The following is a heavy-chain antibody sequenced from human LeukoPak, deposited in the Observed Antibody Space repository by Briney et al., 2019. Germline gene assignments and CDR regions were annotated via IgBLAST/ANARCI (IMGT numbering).Heavy chain of an antibody. D-gene: IGHD2-15*01. V-gene: IGHV4-39*01. CDR2: IYHSGST. J-gene: IGHJ4*02. CDR3: ARRDIVKGGFDY. CDR1: GDTVNTRRYY. Sequence: SSETLSLTCPVSGDTVNTRRYYWGWIRQPPGKGLEWIGSIYHSGSTYYEPSLRSRVTLSLDTSRDQLSINRPSGTTADTALYFCARRDIVKGGFDYWGQGTLVTVSS.